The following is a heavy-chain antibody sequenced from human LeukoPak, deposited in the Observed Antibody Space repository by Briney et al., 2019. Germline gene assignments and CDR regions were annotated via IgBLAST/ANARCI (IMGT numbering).Heavy chain of an antibody. J-gene: IGHJ5*02. CDR3: ANTIAVAGYNWFDP. D-gene: IGHD6-19*01. CDR2: INTNTGNP. Sequence: ASVKVSCKASGYTFTSYAMNWVRQAPGQGLEWMGWINTNTGNPTYAQGFTGRFVFSLDTSVSTAYLQISSLKAEDTAVYYCANTIAVAGYNWFDPWGQGTLVTVSS. V-gene: IGHV7-4-1*02. CDR1: GYTFTSYA.